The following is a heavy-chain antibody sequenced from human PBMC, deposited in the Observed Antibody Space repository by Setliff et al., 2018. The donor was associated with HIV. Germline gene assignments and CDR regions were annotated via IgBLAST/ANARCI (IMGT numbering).Heavy chain of an antibody. CDR3: ASYLYSSGWYRSPHYFDY. D-gene: IGHD6-19*01. CDR1: GYIFSRYW. Sequence: GESLKISCKGSGYIFSRYWIGWVRQMPGKGLEWMGIIYPGDSDTRYSPSFQGQVTISADRSITTAYLQWSSLKASDTAMYYCASYLYSSGWYRSPHYFDYWGQGTLVTVSS. V-gene: IGHV5-51*01. CDR2: IYPGDSDT. J-gene: IGHJ4*02.